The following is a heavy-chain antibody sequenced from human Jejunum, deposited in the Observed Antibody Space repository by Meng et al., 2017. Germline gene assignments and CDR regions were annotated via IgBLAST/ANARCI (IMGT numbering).Heavy chain of an antibody. V-gene: IGHV4-31*03. CDR2: IDTSGST. CDR1: GGSISSGYYY. D-gene: IGHD2-15*01. Sequence: QVQLQESGPGLVKPSQTLSLTCTSSGGSISSGYYYWSWIRQHPGKGLEWIGSIDTSGSTNHSPSLHSRLTISVDASKNQFSLKLGSVTAADTAVYYCARALGGGFYSYYFDSWGQGTLVTVSS. J-gene: IGHJ4*02. CDR3: ARALGGGFYSYYFDS.